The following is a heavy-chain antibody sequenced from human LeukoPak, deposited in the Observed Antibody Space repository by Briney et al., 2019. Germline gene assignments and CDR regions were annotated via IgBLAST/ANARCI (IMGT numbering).Heavy chain of an antibody. CDR1: GGSISSSSYY. D-gene: IGHD2-15*01. CDR3: ARHMPSKVVVATQVGY. V-gene: IGHV4-39*01. J-gene: IGHJ4*02. CDR2: IYYSGST. Sequence: PSETLSLTCTVSGGSISSSSYYWGWIRQPPGKGLEWIVSIYYSGSTYYNPSLTSRVTISVDTSKNQFSLKLSSVTAADTAVYYCARHMPSKVVVATQVGYWGQGTLVTVSS.